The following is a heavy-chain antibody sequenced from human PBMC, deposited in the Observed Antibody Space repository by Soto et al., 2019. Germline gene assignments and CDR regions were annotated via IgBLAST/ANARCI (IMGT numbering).Heavy chain of an antibody. J-gene: IGHJ4*02. CDR3: AIRVRHHLPTMDV. Sequence: QVQLVQSGAEVKEPGASVRVSCKASGYTFTSYDINWVRQATGQGLEWMGWMNPESRNTGYAQKFQGRVTMTRDTSISTAYMELTSLRSEDTAVYYWAIRVRHHLPTMDVWGQGTLVTVSS. CDR1: GYTFTSYD. CDR2: MNPESRNT. D-gene: IGHD3-10*01. V-gene: IGHV1-8*01.